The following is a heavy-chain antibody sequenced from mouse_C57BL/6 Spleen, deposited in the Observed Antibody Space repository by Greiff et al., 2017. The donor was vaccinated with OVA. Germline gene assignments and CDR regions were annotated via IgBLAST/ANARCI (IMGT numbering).Heavy chain of an antibody. CDR1: GFTFSNYW. Sequence: DVKLVESGGGLVQPGGSMKLSCVASGFTFSNYWMNWVRQSPEKGLEWVAQIRLKYDTYANHYAESVKGRFTISRDDSKSRVYRQMNNLRAEDTGIYYCTSNSPFDYWGQGTTLTVSS. J-gene: IGHJ2*01. D-gene: IGHD2-5*01. CDR2: IRLKYDTYAN. V-gene: IGHV6-3*01. CDR3: TSNSPFDY.